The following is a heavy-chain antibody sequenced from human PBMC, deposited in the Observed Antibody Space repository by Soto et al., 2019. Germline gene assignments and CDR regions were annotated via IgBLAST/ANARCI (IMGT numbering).Heavy chain of an antibody. J-gene: IGHJ4*02. V-gene: IGHV1-18*01. Sequence: ASVKVSCKASGYTFTSYGISWARQAPGQGLEWMGWISAYNGNTNYAQKLQGRVTMTTDTSTSTAYMELRSLRSDDTAVYYCARDTPGYDYVWGSYRYTKTPFDYWGQGTLVTVSS. CDR1: GYTFTSYG. CDR3: ARDTPGYDYVWGSYRYTKTPFDY. D-gene: IGHD3-16*02. CDR2: ISAYNGNT.